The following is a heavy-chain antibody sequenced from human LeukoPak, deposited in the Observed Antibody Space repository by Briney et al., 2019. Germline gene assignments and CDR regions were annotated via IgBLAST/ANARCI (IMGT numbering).Heavy chain of an antibody. CDR2: LYYTWDT. CDR1: GFTFSSYS. V-gene: IGHV4-59*01. CDR3: ASSHPLSSTNEYYTPFDY. J-gene: IGHJ4*02. D-gene: IGHD2-8*01. Sequence: GSLRLSCAASGFTFSSYSMNWVRQAPGKGLEWIGYLYYTWDTNYNPSLKSRVTISVDTSKNQFSLKLTSVTAADTAVYYCASSHPLSSTNEYYTPFDYWGLGTLVTVSS.